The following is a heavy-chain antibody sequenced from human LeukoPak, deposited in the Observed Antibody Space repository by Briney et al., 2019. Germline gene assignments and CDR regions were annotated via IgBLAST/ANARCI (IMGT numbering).Heavy chain of an antibody. Sequence: ASVKVSCKASGYTFTSYGISWVRQAPGQGLEWMGWISAYSGNTNYAQKLQGRVTMTTDTSTSTAYMELRSLRSDDTAVYYCARDFTFVRWDTVTGPGLWGQGTLVTVSS. D-gene: IGHD4-17*01. J-gene: IGHJ4*02. CDR2: ISAYSGNT. CDR3: ARDFTFVRWDTVTGPGL. V-gene: IGHV1-18*01. CDR1: GYTFTSYG.